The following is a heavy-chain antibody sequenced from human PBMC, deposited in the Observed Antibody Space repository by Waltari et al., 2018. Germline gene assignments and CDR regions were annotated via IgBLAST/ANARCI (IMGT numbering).Heavy chain of an antibody. Sequence: QVQLQESGTGLVKPSQTLSLTCTVSGGSISSGIYYWSWIRQPAGKGLEWIGRIYTSGSTNYNPSLKSRVTISVDTSKNQFSLKLSSVTAADTAVYYCARAKYCSGGSCYGKAFDIWGQGTMVTVSS. CDR3: ARAKYCSGGSCYGKAFDI. CDR1: GGSISSGIYY. CDR2: IYTSGST. D-gene: IGHD2-15*01. V-gene: IGHV4-61*02. J-gene: IGHJ3*02.